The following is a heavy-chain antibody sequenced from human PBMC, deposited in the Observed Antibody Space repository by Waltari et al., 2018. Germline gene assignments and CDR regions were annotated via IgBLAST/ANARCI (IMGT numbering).Heavy chain of an antibody. D-gene: IGHD5-18*01. V-gene: IGHV3-23*01. CDR1: GFSVGGDA. J-gene: IGHJ5*02. CDR3: ANDSRGYTPSPGDP. CDR2: VSGSGSTT. Sequence: EVQLLQSGGGLVQPGGCLRRSCEASGFSVGGDAMTWVRQGTGKVFEWLATVSGSGSTTFYADSVRGRFTIARYNVQNTVFMQLNSLRVDDTACYYCANDSRGYTPSPGDPWGQGTQGTFS.